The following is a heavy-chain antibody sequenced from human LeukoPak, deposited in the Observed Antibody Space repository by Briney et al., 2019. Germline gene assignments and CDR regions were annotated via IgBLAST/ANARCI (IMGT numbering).Heavy chain of an antibody. CDR3: ALELVVPAALERLNAFDI. CDR2: INHSGGT. V-gene: IGHV4-34*01. D-gene: IGHD2-2*01. J-gene: IGHJ3*02. Sequence: PSETLSLTCAVSGGSFSGFRWHWIRQPPGRGPEWIGEINHSGGTTYNPSLKSRVTISVDTSKIQFSLNLTSVTAADTAVYYCALELVVPAALERLNAFDIWGHGTMVTVSS. CDR1: GGSFSGFR.